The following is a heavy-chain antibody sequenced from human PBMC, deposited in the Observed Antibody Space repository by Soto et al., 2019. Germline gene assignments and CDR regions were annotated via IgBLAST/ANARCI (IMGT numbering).Heavy chain of an antibody. CDR2: IYYSGST. CDR1: GGSISSYY. Sequence: SETLSLTCTVSGGSISSYYWSWIRQPPGKGLEWIGYIYYSGSTYYNPSLKSRVTISVDTSKNQFSLKLSSVTAADTAVYYCARDVTGTLRRDYWGQGTLVTVSS. J-gene: IGHJ4*02. V-gene: IGHV4-59*12. CDR3: ARDVTGTLRRDY. D-gene: IGHD1-20*01.